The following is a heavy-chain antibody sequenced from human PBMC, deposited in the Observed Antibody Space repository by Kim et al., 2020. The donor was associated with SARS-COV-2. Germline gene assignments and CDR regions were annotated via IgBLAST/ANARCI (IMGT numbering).Heavy chain of an antibody. Sequence: ADYVKGRFTISRDNSKNTLYLQMNSLRAEDMAVYYCAKGVDSTGYYNWFDPWGQGALVTVSS. J-gene: IGHJ5*02. CDR3: AKGVDSTGYYNWFDP. D-gene: IGHD3-22*01. V-gene: IGHV3-23*01.